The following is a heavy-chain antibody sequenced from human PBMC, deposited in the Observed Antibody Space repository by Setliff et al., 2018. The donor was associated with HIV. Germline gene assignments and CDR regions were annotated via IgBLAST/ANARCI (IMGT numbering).Heavy chain of an antibody. V-gene: IGHV3-48*01. CDR3: AKDAKGSIDY. Sequence: GGSLRLSCAASGFAFQSYSVNWVRQAPGKGLEWLSYISSSSTTIYYADSVRGRFTVARDNARKSLYLQMNNLRAEDTATYFCAKDAKGSIDYWGQGTLVTVSS. J-gene: IGHJ4*02. CDR2: ISSSSTTI. D-gene: IGHD1-26*01. CDR1: GFAFQSYS.